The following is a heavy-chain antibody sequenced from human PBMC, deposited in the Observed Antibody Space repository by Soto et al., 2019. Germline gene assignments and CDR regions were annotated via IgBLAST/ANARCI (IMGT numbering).Heavy chain of an antibody. V-gene: IGHV3-74*01. CDR2: IHSDGSST. Sequence: EVQLVESGGGLVQPGESLRLSCAASGFTFSYYWMHWVRQAPGKGLVWVSRIHSDGSSTTYADSVKGRFSISRHNARNPVYLQMNSLRAEDTAVYYCARGDRGAFELWGQGTVLTVSS. CDR3: ARGDRGAFEL. D-gene: IGHD1-26*01. J-gene: IGHJ3*01. CDR1: GFTFSYYW.